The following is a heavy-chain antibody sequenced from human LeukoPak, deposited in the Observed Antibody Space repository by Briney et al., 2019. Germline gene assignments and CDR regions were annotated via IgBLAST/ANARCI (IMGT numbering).Heavy chain of an antibody. J-gene: IGHJ6*02. V-gene: IGHV4-4*02. CDR1: GGSISSSSYW. D-gene: IGHD3-22*01. CDR3: ARSYDSRGYYYYGMDV. Sequence: SGTLSLTCAVSGGSISSSSYWWSWVRQPPGKGLEWVGDIYHGGSTNYNPSLKSRVTISVDKSKNQFSLKLNSVTAADTAVYYCARSYDSRGYYYYGMDVWGQGTTVTVSS. CDR2: IYHGGST.